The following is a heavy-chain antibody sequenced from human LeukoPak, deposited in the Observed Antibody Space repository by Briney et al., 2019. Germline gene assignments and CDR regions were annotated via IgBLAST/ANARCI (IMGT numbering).Heavy chain of an antibody. Sequence: PSGTLSLTCAVSGVSISSSNWWNWVRQPPGKGLEWIGEIHHSGSTNYNPSLKSRVTISVDKSKNQFSLKVSSVTAADTAVYYCARLVGAGKDYYYYYMDVWGKGTTVTVSS. J-gene: IGHJ6*03. CDR3: ARLVGAGKDYYYYYMDV. V-gene: IGHV4-4*02. CDR1: GVSISSSNW. D-gene: IGHD1-26*01. CDR2: IHHSGST.